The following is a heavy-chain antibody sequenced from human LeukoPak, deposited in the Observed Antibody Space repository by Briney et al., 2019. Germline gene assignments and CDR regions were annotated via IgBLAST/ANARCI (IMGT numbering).Heavy chain of an antibody. J-gene: IGHJ6*02. D-gene: IGHD2-21*02. CDR2: INPSGGST. V-gene: IGHV1-46*01. CDR3: ARESEPRGDPNRYGMDV. Sequence: ASVKVSCKASGYTFTSYYMHWVRQAPGQGLEWMGIINPSGGSTSYAQKFQGRVTMTRDTSTSTVYMELSSLRSEDTAVYYCARESEPRGDPNRYGMDVWGQGTTVTVSS. CDR1: GYTFTSYY.